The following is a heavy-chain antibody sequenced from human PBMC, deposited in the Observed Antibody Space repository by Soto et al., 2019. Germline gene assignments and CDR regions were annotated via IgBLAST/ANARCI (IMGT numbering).Heavy chain of an antibody. J-gene: IGHJ4*02. V-gene: IGHV4-31*03. CDR1: GGSINSGGYY. CDR3: ARSLLWFGESHKYYFDY. Sequence: PSETLSLTCTVSGGSINSGGYYWSWIRQHPGKGLEWIGYIYYSGSTYYNPSLKSRVTISVDTSKNQFSLKLSSVTAADTAVYYCARSLLWFGESHKYYFDYWGQGTLVTVSS. D-gene: IGHD3-10*01. CDR2: IYYSGST.